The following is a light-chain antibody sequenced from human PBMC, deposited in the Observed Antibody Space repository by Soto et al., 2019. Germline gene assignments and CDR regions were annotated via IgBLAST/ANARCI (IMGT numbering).Light chain of an antibody. V-gene: IGLV2-14*01. CDR2: EVS. CDR1: SSDVGGYNS. J-gene: IGLJ1*01. Sequence: QSVLTQPASVSGSPGQSITISCTGTSSDVGGYNSVSWYQQHPGKAPKLMIYEVSHRPSGVSNRFSGSKSANTASLTISGLQAEDEADYYCSSFITSTTYVFGTGTKGTVL. CDR3: SSFITSTTYV.